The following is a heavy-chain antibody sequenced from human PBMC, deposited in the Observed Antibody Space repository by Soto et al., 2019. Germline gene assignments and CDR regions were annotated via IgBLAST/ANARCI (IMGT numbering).Heavy chain of an antibody. V-gene: IGHV3-49*04. D-gene: IGHD1-26*01. Sequence: LRLSCTASGFTFGDYAMSWVRQAPGKGLEWVGFIRSKAYGGTTEYAASVRGRFTISRDDSKSIAYLQMNSLKTEDTAVYYCTRVGAIHYYYYGMDVWGQGTTVTVSS. CDR2: IRSKAYGGTT. CDR1: GFTFGDYA. CDR3: TRVGAIHYYYYGMDV. J-gene: IGHJ6*02.